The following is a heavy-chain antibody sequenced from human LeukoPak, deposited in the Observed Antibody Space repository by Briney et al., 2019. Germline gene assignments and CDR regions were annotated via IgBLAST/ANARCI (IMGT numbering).Heavy chain of an antibody. CDR2: IYYSGST. CDR3: ARDIYGSGSSYFDY. J-gene: IGHJ4*02. CDR1: CCFHQNLY. V-gene: IGHV4-59*12. Sequence: SGAPFLILHVFCCFHQNLYWTWIRPAPGKGPEWIGYIYYSGSTNYNPSLKSRVTISVDTSKNQFSLKLSSVTAAVTAVYYCARDIYGSGSSYFDYWGQGTLVTVSS. D-gene: IGHD1-26*01.